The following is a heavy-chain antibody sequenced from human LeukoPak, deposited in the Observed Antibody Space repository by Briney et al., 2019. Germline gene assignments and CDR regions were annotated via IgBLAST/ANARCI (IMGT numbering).Heavy chain of an antibody. CDR1: GFTFSNHY. CDR2: ISTSGSST. V-gene: IGHV3-11*06. J-gene: IGHJ4*02. Sequence: GGSLRLSCAASGFTFSNHYISWIRRAPGKGLEWVSYISTSGSSTKYADSVKGRFTISRDNAKNSLYLQMNSLRAEDTAMYYCARAYDYYYDRWGQGTLVTVSS. D-gene: IGHD3-22*01. CDR3: ARAYDYYYDR.